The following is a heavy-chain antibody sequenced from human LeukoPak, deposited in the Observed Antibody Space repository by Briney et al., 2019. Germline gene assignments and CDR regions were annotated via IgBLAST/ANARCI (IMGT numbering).Heavy chain of an antibody. D-gene: IGHD1-26*01. CDR1: GFTFSSYS. V-gene: IGHV3-48*01. J-gene: IGHJ6*02. CDR3: AREGAGYYYYYGMDV. CDR2: ISSSSSTI. Sequence: GGSLRLSCAASGFTFSSYSMNWVRQAPGKGLEWVPYISSSSSTIYYADSVKGRFTISRDNAKNSLYLQMNSLRAEDTAVYYCAREGAGYYYYYGMDVWGQGTTVTVSS.